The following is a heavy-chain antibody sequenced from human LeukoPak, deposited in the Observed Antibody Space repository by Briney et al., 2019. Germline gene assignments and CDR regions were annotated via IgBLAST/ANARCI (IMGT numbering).Heavy chain of an antibody. CDR3: ARLYYDSSGYYDAFDI. J-gene: IGHJ3*02. D-gene: IGHD3-22*01. V-gene: IGHV3-23*01. CDR2: ISGSGGST. CDR1: GFTFSSYA. Sequence: GGSLRLSCAASGFTFSSYAMSWVRQAPGKGLEWVSAISGSGGSTYYADSVKGRFTISRDNSKNTLYLQMNSLRAEDTAMYYCARLYYDSSGYYDAFDIWGQGTMVTVSS.